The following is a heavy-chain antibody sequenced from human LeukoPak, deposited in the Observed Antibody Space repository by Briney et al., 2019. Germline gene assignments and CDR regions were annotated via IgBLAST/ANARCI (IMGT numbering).Heavy chain of an antibody. D-gene: IGHD1-14*01. CDR3: ARHVRLPASNRHKWFDP. J-gene: IGHJ5*02. CDR1: GGSITSSSYY. V-gene: IGHV4-39*01. CDR2: IYFSGST. Sequence: PSETLSLTCTVSGGSITSSSYYWGWIRQPPGKGLEWIGSIYFSGSTYYNPSLKSRVTISVGTSQSQFSLKLSSVTAADTAVYFCARHVRLPASNRHKWFDPWGQGTLVTVSS.